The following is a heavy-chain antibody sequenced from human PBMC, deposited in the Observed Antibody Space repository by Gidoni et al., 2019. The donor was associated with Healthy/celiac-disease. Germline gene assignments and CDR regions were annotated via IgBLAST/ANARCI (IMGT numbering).Heavy chain of an antibody. Sequence: EVQLVESGGGLVQPGGSLRLSSAASGFTFSSYWMHWVRQAPGKGLVWVSRINSDGSSTSYADSVKGRFTISRDNAKNTLYLQMNSLRAEDTAVYYCARDRRDDYGDYGGAFDIWGQGTMVTVSS. V-gene: IGHV3-74*01. J-gene: IGHJ3*02. CDR1: GFTFSSYW. CDR3: ARDRRDDYGDYGGAFDI. D-gene: IGHD4-17*01. CDR2: INSDGSST.